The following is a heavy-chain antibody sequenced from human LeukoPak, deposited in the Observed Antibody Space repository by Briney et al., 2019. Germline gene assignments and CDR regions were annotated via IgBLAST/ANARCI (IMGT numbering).Heavy chain of an antibody. Sequence: KPSETLPLTCTVSGGSISSYYWSWIRQPPGKGLEWIGYIYYSGSTNYNPSLKSRVTISVDTSKNQFSLKLSSVTAADTAVYYCARDVGNFNWFDPWGQGTLVTVSS. J-gene: IGHJ5*02. D-gene: IGHD4-23*01. V-gene: IGHV4-59*01. CDR3: ARDVGNFNWFDP. CDR1: GGSISSYY. CDR2: IYYSGST.